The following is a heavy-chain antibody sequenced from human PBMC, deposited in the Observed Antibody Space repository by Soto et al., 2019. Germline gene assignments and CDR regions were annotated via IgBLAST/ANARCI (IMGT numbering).Heavy chain of an antibody. J-gene: IGHJ6*02. Sequence: QVQLVQSGAEVKKPGASVKVSCKASGYTFTSYYMHWVRQAPGQGLEWMGIINPSGGSTSYAQKFQGRVTMTRDTSTSTVYMELSSLRSEDTAVYYCARGNPARQGFHYYYGMDVWGQGTTVTVSS. D-gene: IGHD6-6*01. V-gene: IGHV1-46*01. CDR3: ARGNPARQGFHYYYGMDV. CDR2: INPSGGST. CDR1: GYTFTSYY.